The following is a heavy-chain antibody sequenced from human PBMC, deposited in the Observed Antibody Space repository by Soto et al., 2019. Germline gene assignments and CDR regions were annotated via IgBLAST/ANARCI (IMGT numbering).Heavy chain of an antibody. D-gene: IGHD3-22*01. CDR3: AHRSKESSGYYPDAFDF. CDR2: IYWDDDK. J-gene: IGHJ3*01. Sequence: HITLKESGPTLVKPTQTLTLTCTFSGFSLSTRGVGVGWIRQPPREALEWLALIYWDDDKRYSPSLQSRLTITKDTSKNQVVLTMNNMDPVDTATYYCAHRSKESSGYYPDAFDFWGQGTMVTVSS. CDR1: GFSLSTRGVG. V-gene: IGHV2-5*02.